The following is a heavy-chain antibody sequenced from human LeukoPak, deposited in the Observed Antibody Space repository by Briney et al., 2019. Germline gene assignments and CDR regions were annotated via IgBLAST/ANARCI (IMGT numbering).Heavy chain of an antibody. Sequence: QPGGSLRLSCAASGSTFSSYGMHWVRQAPGKGLEWVAVISYDGSNKYYADSVKGRFAISRDNSKNTLYLQMNSLRAEDTAVYYCAKDPVHSSSWQYYFDYWGQGTLVTVSS. CDR3: AKDPVHSSSWQYYFDY. V-gene: IGHV3-30*18. J-gene: IGHJ4*02. D-gene: IGHD6-13*01. CDR2: ISYDGSNK. CDR1: GSTFSSYG.